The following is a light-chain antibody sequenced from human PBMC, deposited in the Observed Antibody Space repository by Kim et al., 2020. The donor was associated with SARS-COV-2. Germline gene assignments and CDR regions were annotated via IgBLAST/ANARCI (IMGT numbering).Light chain of an antibody. CDR3: QQYADSPPM. Sequence: DIVLTQSPGTLSVSPGERATLSCRASQSVSSIHLAWYQHKPGQTPRLIIYGISTRATGIPDRFSGSGSGTDFTLTISRLEPEGFAVYYCQQYADSPPMFGQGTKVDIK. CDR1: QSVSSIH. CDR2: GIS. V-gene: IGKV3-20*01. J-gene: IGKJ1*01.